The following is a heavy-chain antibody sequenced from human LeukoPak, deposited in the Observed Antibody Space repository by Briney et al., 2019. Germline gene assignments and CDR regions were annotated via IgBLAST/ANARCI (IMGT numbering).Heavy chain of an antibody. J-gene: IGHJ4*02. Sequence: ASVKVSCKASGYSFTGYYTHWVRQAPGQGLEWMGWINPDSGGTYYAQNFQGRAIMTRDTSISTGYMELRSLRLDDTAVYYCARDGAGKTVTHLIDYWGQGTLVTVSS. CDR3: ARDGAGKTVTHLIDY. CDR2: INPDSGGT. D-gene: IGHD4-17*01. V-gene: IGHV1-2*02. CDR1: GYSFTGYY.